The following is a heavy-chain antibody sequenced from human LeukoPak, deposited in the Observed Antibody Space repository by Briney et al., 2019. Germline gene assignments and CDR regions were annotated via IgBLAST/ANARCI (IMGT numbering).Heavy chain of an antibody. D-gene: IGHD2-2*01. J-gene: IGHJ4*02. V-gene: IGHV4-31*03. CDR3: ARATGYCGSSSCYSLDY. CDR2: IYYRGNT. CDR1: GGSVSSAGYY. Sequence: SETLSLTCTVSGGSVSSAGYYWSWIRQHPGKALEWIGYIYYRGNTYFNPSLKSRVTISVDMSANQFSLKLSSVTAADTAVYYCARATGYCGSSSCYSLDYWGQGTLVTVSS.